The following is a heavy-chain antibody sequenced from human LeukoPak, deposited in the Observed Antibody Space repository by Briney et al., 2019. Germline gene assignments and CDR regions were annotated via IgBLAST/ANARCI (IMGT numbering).Heavy chain of an antibody. V-gene: IGHV3-74*01. D-gene: IGHD3-3*01. CDR2: INTDGSTT. Sequence: GGSLRLSCAASGFTFSTYWMHWVRQTPGEGLVWVSRINTDGSTTNYADSVKGRFTISRDNAKNTLYLQMNSLRAEDTAVYYCARVLQGEWFFDYWGQGTLVTVSS. CDR3: ARVLQGEWFFDY. J-gene: IGHJ4*02. CDR1: GFTFSTYW.